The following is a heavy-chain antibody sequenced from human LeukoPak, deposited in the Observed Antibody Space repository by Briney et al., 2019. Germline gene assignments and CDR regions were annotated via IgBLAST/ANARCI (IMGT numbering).Heavy chain of an antibody. CDR1: GFTFDDYA. V-gene: IGHV3-43D*04. D-gene: IGHD2-15*01. J-gene: IGHJ6*03. CDR3: AKVAGWCSGGSCYYYYMDV. CDR2: ISWDGGST. Sequence: GGSLRLSCAASGFTFDDYAMHWVRQAPGKGLEWVSLISWDGGSTYYADSVKGRFTISRDNSKNTLYLQMNSLRAEDTAVYYCAKVAGWCSGGSCYYYYMDVWGKGTTVTVSS.